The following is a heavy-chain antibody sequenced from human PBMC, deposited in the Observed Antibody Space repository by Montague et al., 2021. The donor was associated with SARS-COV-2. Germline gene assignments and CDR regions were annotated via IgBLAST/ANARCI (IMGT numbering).Heavy chain of an antibody. CDR2: IGST. J-gene: IGHJ4*02. CDR1: GGSIDGNH. CDR3: ASHPVFQQLYS. Sequence: SETLSLTCTVSGGSIDGNHWTWVRQSPGKGLEWIGQIGSTNYNPSLESRISTSVDTSKSQFSLNLASVTAADSAIYYCASHPVFQQLYSWGQGTLVSVSS. V-gene: IGHV4-59*01. D-gene: IGHD6-13*01.